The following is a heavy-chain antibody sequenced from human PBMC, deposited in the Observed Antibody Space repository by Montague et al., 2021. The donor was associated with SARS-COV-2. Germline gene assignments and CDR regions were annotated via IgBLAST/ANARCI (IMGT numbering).Heavy chain of an antibody. CDR3: ARAFIAAAGTTSFDY. V-gene: IGHV4-39*01. Sequence: SETLSLTCTVSGGSISSSSYFWGWIRQPPGKGLEWIGSICYSGSTYYNPSLKSRVTISVDTSKNQFSLKLSSVTAADTAVYYCARAFIAAAGTTSFDYWGQGTLVTVSS. CDR1: GGSISSSSYF. J-gene: IGHJ4*02. D-gene: IGHD6-13*01. CDR2: ICYSGST.